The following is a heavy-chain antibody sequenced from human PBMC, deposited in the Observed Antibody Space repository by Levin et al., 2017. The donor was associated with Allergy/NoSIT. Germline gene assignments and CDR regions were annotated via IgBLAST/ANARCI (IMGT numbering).Heavy chain of an antibody. D-gene: IGHD2-8*01. V-gene: IGHV1-69*02. J-gene: IGHJ3*02. CDR2: IIPIYGIT. Sequence: KISCKASGGTFSTTSINWLRQAPGQGLEWMGRIIPIYGITNHAQKFQGRVTVTADTSTSTGDMELSSLRSEDTAVYYCARGPQHCTSSTCVDAFDIWGQGTMVTVSS. CDR1: GGTFSTTS. CDR3: ARGPQHCTSSTCVDAFDI.